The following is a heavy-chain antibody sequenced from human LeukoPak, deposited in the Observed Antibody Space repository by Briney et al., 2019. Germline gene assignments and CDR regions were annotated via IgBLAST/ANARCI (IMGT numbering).Heavy chain of an antibody. D-gene: IGHD4-17*01. CDR3: AKVDPLDGDYDPVGAFDI. CDR2: ISSSSSYI. CDR1: GFTLSTYS. V-gene: IGHV3-21*04. J-gene: IGHJ3*02. Sequence: GGSLRLSCAASGFTLSTYSMNWVRQAPGKGLEWVSSISSSSSYIYYADSVKGRFTISRDNSKNTLYLQMNSLRAEDTAVYYCAKVDPLDGDYDPVGAFDIWGQGTMVTVSS.